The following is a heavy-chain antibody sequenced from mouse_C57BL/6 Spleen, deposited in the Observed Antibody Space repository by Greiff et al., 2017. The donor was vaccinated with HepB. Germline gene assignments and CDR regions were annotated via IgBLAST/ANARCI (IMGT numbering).Heavy chain of an antibody. CDR1: GYTFTSYW. Sequence: VQLQQPGAELVRPGSSVKLSCKASGYTFTSYWMHWVKQRPIQGLEWIGNIDPSDSETHYNQKFKDKATLTVDKSSSTAYMQLSSLTSEDSAVYYCARTYVDYAMDYWGQGTSVTVSS. V-gene: IGHV1-52*01. J-gene: IGHJ4*01. CDR2: IDPSDSET. D-gene: IGHD5-1*01. CDR3: ARTYVDYAMDY.